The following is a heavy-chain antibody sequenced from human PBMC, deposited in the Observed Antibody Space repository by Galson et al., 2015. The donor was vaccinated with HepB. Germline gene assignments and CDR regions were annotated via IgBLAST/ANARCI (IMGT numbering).Heavy chain of an antibody. CDR1: GSTFTSYG. J-gene: IGHJ6*02. CDR2: ISAYNGNT. Sequence: SVKVSCKASGSTFTSYGISWVRQAPGQGLEWMGWISAYNGNTNYAQKLQGRVTMTTDTSTSTAYMELRSLRSDDTAVYYCARAGSSWYSYYYGMDVWGQGTTVTVSS. CDR3: ARAGSSWYSYYYGMDV. V-gene: IGHV1-18*04. D-gene: IGHD6-13*01.